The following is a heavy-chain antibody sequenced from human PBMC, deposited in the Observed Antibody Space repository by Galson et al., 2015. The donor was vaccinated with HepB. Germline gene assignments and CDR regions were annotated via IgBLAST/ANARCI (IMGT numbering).Heavy chain of an antibody. V-gene: IGHV3-33*08. CDR1: GFTFSSYG. CDR3: ARDYSRNPYSSSCYGAFDI. Sequence: SLRLSCAASGFTFSSYGMHWVRQAPGKGLEWVTVIWYDGSNKYYADSVKGRFTISRDNSKNTLYLQMNSLRAEDTAVYYCARDYSRNPYSSSCYGAFDIWGEDTMVSVSS. D-gene: IGHD6-13*01. J-gene: IGHJ3*02. CDR2: IWYDGSNK.